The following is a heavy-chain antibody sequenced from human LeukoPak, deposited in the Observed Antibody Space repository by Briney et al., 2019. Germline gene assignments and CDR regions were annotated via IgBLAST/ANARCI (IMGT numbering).Heavy chain of an antibody. V-gene: IGHV4-38-2*02. D-gene: IGHD2-15*01. J-gene: IGHJ6*03. Sequence: PSETLSLTCAVSGYSISSGYYWGWIRQPPGKGLEWIGSIYHSGSTYYNPSLKSRVTISVDTSKNQFSLKLSSVTAADTAVYYCARDGRGYCSGGSCPTHYYYYYYMDVWGKGTTVTVSS. CDR3: ARDGRGYCSGGSCPTHYYYYYYMDV. CDR1: GYSISSGYY. CDR2: IYHSGST.